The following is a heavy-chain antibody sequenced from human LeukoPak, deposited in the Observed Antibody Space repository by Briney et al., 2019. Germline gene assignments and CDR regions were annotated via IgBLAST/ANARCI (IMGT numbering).Heavy chain of an antibody. CDR1: GFTFDDYA. D-gene: IGHD4-23*01. V-gene: IGHV3-9*01. CDR2: ISWNSGSI. CDR3: AKDTTTVVTLFHFDL. Sequence: PGRSLRLSCAASGFTFDDYAMHWVRQAPEKGLEWVSGISWNSGSIGYADSVKGRFTISRDNAKNSLYLQMNSLRAEDTALYYCAKDTTTVVTLFHFDLWGRGTLVTVSS. J-gene: IGHJ2*01.